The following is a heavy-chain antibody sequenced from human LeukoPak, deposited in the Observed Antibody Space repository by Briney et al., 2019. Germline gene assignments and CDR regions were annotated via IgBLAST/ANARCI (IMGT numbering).Heavy chain of an antibody. CDR1: GGSINSYY. J-gene: IGHJ4*02. D-gene: IGHD3-22*01. CDR2: IYYSGRT. CDR3: ARGTTKGYYYDSSGYYTK. Sequence: SETLSLTCNVSGGSINSYYWGWFRQPPGKRLECIGYIYYSGRTTYNPSLKSRVTISVDTPTNRISLKLTSVTAADTAVYFCARGTTKGYYYDSSGYYTKWGQGTLVTVSS. V-gene: IGHV4-59*12.